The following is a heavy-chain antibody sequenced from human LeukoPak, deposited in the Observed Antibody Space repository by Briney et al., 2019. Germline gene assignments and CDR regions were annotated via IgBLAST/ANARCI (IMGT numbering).Heavy chain of an antibody. J-gene: IGHJ4*02. CDR3: AKRSGSGGPFDY. CDR1: GFTFSTFA. V-gene: IGHV3-23*01. D-gene: IGHD3-10*01. Sequence: GGSLRLSCAASGFTFSTFAMIWVRQPPGRGLEWVSNISPGGSTNYADSVKGRFTISRDNDKNTIYLQMNSLRVEDTAVYYCAKRSGSGGPFDYWGQGTLVTVSS. CDR2: ISPGGST.